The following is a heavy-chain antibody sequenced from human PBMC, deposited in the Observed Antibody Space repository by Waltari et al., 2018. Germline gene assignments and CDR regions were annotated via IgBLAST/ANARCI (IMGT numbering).Heavy chain of an antibody. CDR2: ISASSTYK. D-gene: IGHD3-10*01. Sequence: EVQLVESGGGLVKPGGSVGLTCAAAGITLCSSPLLGARQAPGKGLEWVASISASSTYKYHADAVRGRFTISRDNANNSLYLQMDSLRAEDTAIYYCTRDGLGDLGSGSYYQYHWGHGILVTVSS. J-gene: IGHJ4*01. CDR1: GITLCSSP. V-gene: IGHV3-21*01. CDR3: TRDGLGDLGSGSYYQYH.